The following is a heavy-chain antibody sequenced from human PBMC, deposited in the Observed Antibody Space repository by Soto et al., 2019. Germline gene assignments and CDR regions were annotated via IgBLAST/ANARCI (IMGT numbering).Heavy chain of an antibody. D-gene: IGHD1-1*01. CDR2: ISAYNGNT. Sequence: QVQLVQSGAEVKKPGASVKVSGKASGYTFTSYGISWVRQAPGQGLEWMGWISAYNGNTNYAQKLQGRVTMTTDTSTSTAYMELRSLRSDDTAVYYCARVRPNNWNDEGGIDYWGQGTLVTVSS. CDR3: ARVRPNNWNDEGGIDY. CDR1: GYTFTSYG. V-gene: IGHV1-18*01. J-gene: IGHJ4*02.